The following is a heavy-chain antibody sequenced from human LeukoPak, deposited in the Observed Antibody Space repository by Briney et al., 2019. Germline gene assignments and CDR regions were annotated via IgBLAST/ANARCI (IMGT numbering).Heavy chain of an antibody. V-gene: IGHV1-18*01. Sequence: ASVKVSCKASGYTFTSYGISWVRQAPGQGLEWMGWISAYNGNTNYAQKLQGRVTMTTDTSTGTAYMELRSLRSDDTAVYYCARDGGRDVLRYFDWLPLDYWGQGTLVTVSS. D-gene: IGHD3-9*01. CDR2: ISAYNGNT. CDR1: GYTFTSYG. CDR3: ARDGGRDVLRYFDWLPLDY. J-gene: IGHJ4*02.